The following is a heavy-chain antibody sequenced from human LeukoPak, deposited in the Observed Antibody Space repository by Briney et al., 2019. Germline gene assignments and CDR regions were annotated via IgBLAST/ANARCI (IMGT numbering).Heavy chain of an antibody. CDR2: IKQDGSEK. CDR1: GFTFSNYW. Sequence: GGSLRLSCAASGFTFSNYWMSWVRQAPGKGLEWVANIKQDGSEKYYVDSVKGRFTISRDNAKNSLFLQMDSLRGDDTAVYFCAREAGGSSWYGDSWGQGTLVTVSS. J-gene: IGHJ4*02. CDR3: AREAGGSSWYGDS. D-gene: IGHD6-13*01. V-gene: IGHV3-7*03.